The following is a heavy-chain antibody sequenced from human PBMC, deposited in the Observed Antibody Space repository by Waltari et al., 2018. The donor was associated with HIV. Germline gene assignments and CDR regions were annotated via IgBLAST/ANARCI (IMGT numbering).Heavy chain of an antibody. Sequence: QEQLVESGGGVAQPGRSLRLSCSASGFIFGDYAMNWLRQARGKGLEWLRLISFDGNNAYYADSVKGRFTISRDKSKNTMSLQMNSLRSDDTALYYCARTIFGVMITSDFFYGMDVWGQGTTVTVS. CDR3: ARTIFGVMITSDFFYGMDV. D-gene: IGHD3-3*01. CDR2: ISFDGNNA. V-gene: IGHV3-30-3*01. CDR1: GFIFGDYA. J-gene: IGHJ6*02.